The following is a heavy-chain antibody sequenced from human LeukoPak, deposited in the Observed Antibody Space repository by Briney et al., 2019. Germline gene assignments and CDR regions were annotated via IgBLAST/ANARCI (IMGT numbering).Heavy chain of an antibody. CDR3: ATVRGCGGDCYYLDY. D-gene: IGHD2-21*02. CDR1: GFTFRNYG. V-gene: IGHV3-33*01. Sequence: GRSLRLSCTASGFTFRNYGMQWVRQAPGKGPEWVAIIWYDGSNKNYADSVKGRFTISRDNSKNTLYLQMNSLRAEDTAVYYCATVRGCGGDCYYLDYWGQGTLVTVSS. CDR2: IWYDGSNK. J-gene: IGHJ4*02.